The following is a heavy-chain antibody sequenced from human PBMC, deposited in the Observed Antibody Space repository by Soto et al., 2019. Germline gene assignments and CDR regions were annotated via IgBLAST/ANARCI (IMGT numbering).Heavy chain of an antibody. J-gene: IGHJ4*02. CDR2: VSGYNGDT. Sequence: ASVKVSCKASGYPFTNFGISWVRQAPGQGLEWVGWVSGYNGDTVYAQKIQGRVTMTTDTSTNTAYMELRSLTSDDTAVYYCARVLTQQLAKHDSWGQGTLVTVSS. V-gene: IGHV1-18*04. D-gene: IGHD6-6*01. CDR3: ARVLTQQLAKHDS. CDR1: GYPFTNFG.